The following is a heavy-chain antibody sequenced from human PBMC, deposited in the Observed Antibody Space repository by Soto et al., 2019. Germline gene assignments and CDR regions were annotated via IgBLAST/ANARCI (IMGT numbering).Heavy chain of an antibody. J-gene: IGHJ6*02. CDR1: GFTFSSYG. V-gene: IGHV3-30*18. CDR2: ISYDGSNK. Sequence: QVQLVESGGGVVQPGRSLRLSCAASGFTFSSYGMHWVRQAPGKGLEWVAVISYDGSNKYYADSVKGRFTISRDNSKNTLYLQMNSLRAEDTAVYYCAKDLVTTFNHYYYYGMDVWGQGTTVTVSS. CDR3: AKDLVTTFNHYYYYGMDV. D-gene: IGHD4-17*01.